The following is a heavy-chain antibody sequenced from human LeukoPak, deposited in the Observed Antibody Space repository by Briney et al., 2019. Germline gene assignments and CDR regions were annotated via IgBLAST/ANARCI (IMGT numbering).Heavy chain of an antibody. D-gene: IGHD6-19*01. CDR3: ATIAVAGTEFDY. CDR2: ISYDGSNK. J-gene: IGHJ4*02. Sequence: PGRSLRLSCAASGFTFSSYGMHWVRQAPGKGLEWVAVISYDGSNKYYADSVKGRFTISRDNSKNTLYLQMNSLRAEDTAVYYCATIAVAGTEFDYWGQGTLVTVSS. CDR1: GFTFSSYG. V-gene: IGHV3-30*03.